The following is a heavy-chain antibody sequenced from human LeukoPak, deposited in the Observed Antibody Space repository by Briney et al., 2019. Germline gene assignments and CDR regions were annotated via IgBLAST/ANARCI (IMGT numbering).Heavy chain of an antibody. CDR2: IYYSGST. CDR3: ARDDYSSGYFW. D-gene: IGHD6-19*01. Sequence: SETLSLTCTVSGGSISSSSYYWGWIRQPPGKGLEWIGSIYYSGSTYYNPSLKSRVTISVDTSKNQFSLKLSSVTAADTAVYYCARDDYSSGYFWWGQGTLVTVSS. J-gene: IGHJ4*02. V-gene: IGHV4-39*07. CDR1: GGSISSSSYY.